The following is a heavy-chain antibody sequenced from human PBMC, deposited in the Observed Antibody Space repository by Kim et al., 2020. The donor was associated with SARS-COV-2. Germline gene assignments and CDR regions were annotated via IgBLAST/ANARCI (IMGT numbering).Heavy chain of an antibody. J-gene: IGHJ6*02. D-gene: IGHD6-19*01. V-gene: IGHV4-39*07. CDR1: GGSISSSSYY. Sequence: SETLSLTCTVSGGSISSSSYYWGWIRQPPGKGLEWIGSIYYSGSTYYNPSLKSRVTISVDTSKNQFSLKLSSVTAADTAVYYCARDKDSSGPLDVWGQGTTVTVSS. CDR2: IYYSGST. CDR3: ARDKDSSGPLDV.